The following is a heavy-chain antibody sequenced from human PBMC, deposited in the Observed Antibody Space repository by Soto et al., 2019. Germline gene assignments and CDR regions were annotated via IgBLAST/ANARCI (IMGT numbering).Heavy chain of an antibody. J-gene: IGHJ6*02. D-gene: IGHD3-16*02. CDR3: ARDYLPRTYYYYYGMDV. CDR1: GFTFSSYG. Sequence: SGGSLRLSCAASGFTFSSYGMHWVRQAPGKGLEWVAVIWYDGSNKYYADSVKGRFTISRDNSKNTLYLQMNSLRAEDTAVYYCARDYLPRTYYYYYGMDVWGQGTTVTVSS. V-gene: IGHV3-33*01. CDR2: IWYDGSNK.